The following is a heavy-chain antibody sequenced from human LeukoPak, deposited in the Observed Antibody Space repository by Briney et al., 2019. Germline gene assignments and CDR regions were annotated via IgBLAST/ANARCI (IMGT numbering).Heavy chain of an antibody. CDR3: ARVANSYYYDSSGWGIYFDY. D-gene: IGHD3-22*01. J-gene: IGHJ4*02. Sequence: PGGSLRLSCTASGFTVSSNYMSWVRQAPGKGLEWVSVIYSGGSTYYADSVKGRFTISRDNSKNTLYLQMNSLRAEDTAVYYCARVANSYYYDSSGWGIYFDYWGQGTLVTVSS. CDR2: IYSGGST. CDR1: GFTVSSNY. V-gene: IGHV3-66*01.